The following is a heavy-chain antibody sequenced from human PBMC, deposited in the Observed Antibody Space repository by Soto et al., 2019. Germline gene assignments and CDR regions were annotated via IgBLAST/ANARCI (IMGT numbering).Heavy chain of an antibody. CDR1: GGSISSYY. Sequence: PSETLSLTCTVSGGSISSYYLSWIRQPPGKGLEWIGYIYYSGSTNYNPSLKSRVTISVDTSKNQFSLKLSSVTAADTAVYYCARSIVATINWFDPWGQGTLVTVSS. D-gene: IGHD5-12*01. V-gene: IGHV4-59*01. J-gene: IGHJ5*02. CDR2: IYYSGST. CDR3: ARSIVATINWFDP.